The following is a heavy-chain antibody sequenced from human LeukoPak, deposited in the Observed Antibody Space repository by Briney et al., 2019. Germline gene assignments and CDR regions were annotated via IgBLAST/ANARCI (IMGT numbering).Heavy chain of an antibody. V-gene: IGHV4-39*01. CDR3: ARLPSSRAGYYFDY. J-gene: IGHJ4*02. CDR1: GGSISSSSYY. Sequence: SETLSLTCTVSGGSISSSSYYWGWIRQPPGKGLEWIGSIYYSGSTYYNPSLKSRVTISVDTSKNQFSLKLSSVTAADTAVYYCARLPSSRAGYYFDYWGQGTLVTVSS. D-gene: IGHD3-10*01. CDR2: IYYSGST.